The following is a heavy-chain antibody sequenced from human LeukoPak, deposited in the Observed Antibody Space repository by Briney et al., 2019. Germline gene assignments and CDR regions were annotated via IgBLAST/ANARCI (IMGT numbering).Heavy chain of an antibody. CDR2: ISSSSSYI. J-gene: IGHJ6*03. D-gene: IGHD2-2*01. CDR1: GFSFSSYS. Sequence: MPGGSLRLSCAASGFSFSSYSMNWVRQAPGKGLEWVSSISSSSSYIYYADSVKGRFTISRDNAKNSLYLQINSLRAEDTAVYYCARVGFLRYCSSTSCRKYYYYYIDVWGKGTTVTVSS. V-gene: IGHV3-21*01. CDR3: ARVGFLRYCSSTSCRKYYYYYIDV.